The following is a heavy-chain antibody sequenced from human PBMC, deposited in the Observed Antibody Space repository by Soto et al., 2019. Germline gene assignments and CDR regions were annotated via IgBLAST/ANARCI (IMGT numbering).Heavy chain of an antibody. J-gene: IGHJ6*02. CDR1: GFSLSTSGVG. V-gene: IGHV2-5*02. D-gene: IGHD3-10*01. CDR3: AHSASVITLLRGMSYYYYGMDV. Sequence: SGPTLVNPTQTLTLTCTFSGFSLSTSGVGVGWIRQPPGKALEWLELIYWDDDKRYSPSLKSRLTITKDTSKNQVVLTMTNMDPVDTATYFCAHSASVITLLRGMSYYYYGMDVWGQRT. CDR2: IYWDDDK.